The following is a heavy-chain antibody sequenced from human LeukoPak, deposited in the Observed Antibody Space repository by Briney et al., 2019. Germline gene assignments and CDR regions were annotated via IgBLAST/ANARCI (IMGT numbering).Heavy chain of an antibody. V-gene: IGHV3-23*01. CDR3: AKDGRKTRYYFDY. J-gene: IGHJ4*02. D-gene: IGHD1-26*01. Sequence: TGGSLRLSCAASGFTFSSYAMSWVRQAPGKGLGWVSAISGSGGSTYYADSVKGRFTISRDNSKNTLYLQMNSLRAEDTAVYYCAKDGRKTRYYFDYWGQGTLVTVSS. CDR2: ISGSGGST. CDR1: GFTFSSYA.